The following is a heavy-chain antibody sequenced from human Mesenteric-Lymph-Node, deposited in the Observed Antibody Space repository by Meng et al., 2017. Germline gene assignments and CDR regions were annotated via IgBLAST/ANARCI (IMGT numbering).Heavy chain of an antibody. D-gene: IGHD6-19*01. CDR3: AKEPSYSSGGEIGY. Sequence: VQLVGSGGGVVQPGRSLRLSCGASGYWVRQAPGKGLEWVSAISGSGGSTYYADSVKGRFTISRDNSKNTLYLQMNSLRAEDTAVYYCAKEPSYSSGGEIGYWGQGTLVTVSS. V-gene: IGHV3-23*04. J-gene: IGHJ4*02. CDR2: ISGSGGST. CDR1: GY.